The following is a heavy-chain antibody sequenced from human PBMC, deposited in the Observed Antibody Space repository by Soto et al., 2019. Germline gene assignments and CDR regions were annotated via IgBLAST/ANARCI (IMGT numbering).Heavy chain of an antibody. CDR3: AREMITIFGVVIDYYYYYGMDV. CDR1: GGSISSSSYY. CDR2: IYYSGST. Sequence: SETLSLTCTVSGGSISSSSYYWGWIRQPPGKGLEWIGSIYYSGSTYYNPSLKSRVTISVDTSKNQFSLKLSSVTAADTAVYYCAREMITIFGVVIDYYYYYGMDVWGQGTTVTVSS. J-gene: IGHJ6*02. D-gene: IGHD3-3*01. V-gene: IGHV4-39*02.